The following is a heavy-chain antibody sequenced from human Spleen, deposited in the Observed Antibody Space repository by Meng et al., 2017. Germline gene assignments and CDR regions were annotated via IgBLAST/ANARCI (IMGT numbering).Heavy chain of an antibody. J-gene: IGHJ4*02. Sequence: SLKISCVGSGFRFSDYAMHWVRQAPGKGLEWVSGVSWNGRRPGYADSVRGRFTISRDNAKNSLYLQMNSLRAEDTAVYYCAREITGMIKPRWGQGTLVTVSS. CDR1: GFRFSDYA. V-gene: IGHV3-9*01. D-gene: IGHD5-18*01. CDR2: VSWNGRRP. CDR3: AREITGMIKPR.